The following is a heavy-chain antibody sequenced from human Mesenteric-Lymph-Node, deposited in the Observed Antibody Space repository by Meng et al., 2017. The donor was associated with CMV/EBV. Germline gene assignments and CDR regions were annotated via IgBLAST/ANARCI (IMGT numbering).Heavy chain of an antibody. J-gene: IGHJ4*02. Sequence: SETLSFTCTVSSGSISGYYWSWIRQPPGKGLEWIGYIYYSGSTNYNPSLQSRLTISVDTSKNQFSLNLTSVTAADTAVYFCARQHSSKYSYGPYYFDSWGQGTLVTVSS. CDR2: IYYSGST. V-gene: IGHV4-59*01. CDR3: ARQHSSKYSYGPYYFDS. CDR1: SGSISGYY. D-gene: IGHD5-18*01.